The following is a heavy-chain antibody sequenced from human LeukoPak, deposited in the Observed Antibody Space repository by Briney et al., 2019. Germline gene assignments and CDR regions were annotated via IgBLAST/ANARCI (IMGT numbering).Heavy chain of an antibody. D-gene: IGHD1-1*01. CDR1: GGSISSGDYY. CDR2: INYSGST. V-gene: IGHV4-30-4*01. CDR3: ARRAGSIYYYYGMDV. Sequence: SQTLSLTCTVSGGSISSGDYYWSWIRQPPGKGLEWIGYINYSGSTYYNPSLKSRVTISVDTSKNQFSLKLSSVTAADTAVYYCARRAGSIYYYYGMDVWGQGTTVTVSS. J-gene: IGHJ6*02.